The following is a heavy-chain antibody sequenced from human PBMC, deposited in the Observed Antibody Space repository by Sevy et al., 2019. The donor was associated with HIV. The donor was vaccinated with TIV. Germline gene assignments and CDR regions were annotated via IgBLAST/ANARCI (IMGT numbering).Heavy chain of an antibody. CDR3: ARAPPVRSAQDSLNWFDP. D-gene: IGHD6-19*01. CDR2: IYYSGST. CDR1: YGSISAYY. J-gene: IGHJ5*02. Sequence: SETLSLTCSVSYGSISAYYWSWIRQPPGKGLEWIGYIYYSGSTNYNPSFKNRVTMSIDTSKNQFSLKLRSVTAADTAVYYCARAPPVRSAQDSLNWFDPWGQGTLVTVSS. V-gene: IGHV4-59*01.